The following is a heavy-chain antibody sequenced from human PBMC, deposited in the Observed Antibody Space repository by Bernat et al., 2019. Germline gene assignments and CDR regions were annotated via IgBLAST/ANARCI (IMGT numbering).Heavy chain of an antibody. CDR1: GFTFSSYG. CDR2: IWYDGSNK. CDR3: ARGNYGSGSYYNELLDP. D-gene: IGHD3-10*01. Sequence: QVQLVESGGGVVQPGRSLRLSCAASGFTFSSYGMHWVRQAPGQGLEWVAVIWYDGSNKYYADSVKGRFTISRDNSKNTLYLQMNSLRAEDTAVYYCARGNYGSGSYYNELLDPWGQRTLVTVSS. V-gene: IGHV3-33*01. J-gene: IGHJ5*02.